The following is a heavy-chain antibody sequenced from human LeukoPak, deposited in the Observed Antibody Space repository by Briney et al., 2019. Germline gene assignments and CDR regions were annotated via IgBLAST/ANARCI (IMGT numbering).Heavy chain of an antibody. V-gene: IGHV3-23*01. CDR1: GFTFTIYA. J-gene: IGHJ4*02. CDR3: AGHSRTGDPEY. CDR2: IGTSGDNI. Sequence: GGSLRLSCAASGFTFTIYAMNWVRQAPGKGLEWVSVIGTSGDNIHYADSVKGRFTISRDNSKNTLFLQMNSLRAEDTAVYYWAGHSRTGDPEYWGQGTLVTVSS. D-gene: IGHD7-27*01.